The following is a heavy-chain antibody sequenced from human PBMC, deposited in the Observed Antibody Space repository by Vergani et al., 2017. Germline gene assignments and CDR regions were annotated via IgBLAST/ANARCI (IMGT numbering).Heavy chain of an antibody. J-gene: IGHJ6*03. CDR2: ISSSGSTI. D-gene: IGHD2-2*01. Sequence: EVQLVESGGGLVQPGGSLRLSCAASGFTFSSYEMNWVRQAPGKGLEWVSYISSSGSTIYYADSVKGRFTISRDNAKNSLYLQMNSLRAEDTAVYYCASPDRSSTSCRGYYYYMDVWGKGTTVTVSS. CDR3: ASPDRSSTSCRGYYYYMDV. V-gene: IGHV3-48*03. CDR1: GFTFSSYE.